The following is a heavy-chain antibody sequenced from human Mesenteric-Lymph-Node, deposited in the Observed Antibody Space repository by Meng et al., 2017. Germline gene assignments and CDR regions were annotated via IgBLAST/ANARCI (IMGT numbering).Heavy chain of an antibody. CDR2: IYYSGST. V-gene: IGHV4-30-4*08. Sequence: QVQLQESGPGLVRPSQNPSIPCTVSGVAISSGGDYWSWIRHHPGKGLEWIGCIYYSGSTYYNPSLKGRVTISVDTSKNQFSLNLSSVTAADTAVYYCARGQRSYSGSYPEWFDPWGQGTLVTVSS. CDR3: ARGQRSYSGSYPEWFDP. CDR1: GVAISSGGDY. J-gene: IGHJ5*02. D-gene: IGHD1-26*01.